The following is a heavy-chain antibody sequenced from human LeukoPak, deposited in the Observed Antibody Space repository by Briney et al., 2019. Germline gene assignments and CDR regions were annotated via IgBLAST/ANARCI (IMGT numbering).Heavy chain of an antibody. V-gene: IGHV3-23*01. CDR2: ISGSGGST. J-gene: IGHJ4*02. Sequence: GGSLRLSCAASGFTFSSYAMSWVRQAPGKGLEWVSAISGSGGSTYYADSVKGRFTISRDNSKNTLYLQMNSLRAEDTAVYYSAKRSYYDSSGYYYGHWGQGTLVTVSS. CDR1: GFTFSSYA. CDR3: AKRSYYDSSGYYYGH. D-gene: IGHD3-22*01.